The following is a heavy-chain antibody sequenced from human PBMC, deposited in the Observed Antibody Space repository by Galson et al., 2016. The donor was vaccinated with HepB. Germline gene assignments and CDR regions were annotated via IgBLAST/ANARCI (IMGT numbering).Heavy chain of an antibody. Sequence: SLRLSCAASGFAFNRYGMHWVRQAPGKGLEWVAADSMDGRRKFYADSVKGRFTISRDFSDNTLFLQMSSLSPDGTAVYYCAKRHEYCPPVGCSVDYWGQGTLVFVSS. D-gene: IGHD2/OR15-2a*01. J-gene: IGHJ4*02. CDR3: AKRHEYCPPVGCSVDY. CDR2: DSMDGRRK. V-gene: IGHV3-30*18. CDR1: GFAFNRYG.